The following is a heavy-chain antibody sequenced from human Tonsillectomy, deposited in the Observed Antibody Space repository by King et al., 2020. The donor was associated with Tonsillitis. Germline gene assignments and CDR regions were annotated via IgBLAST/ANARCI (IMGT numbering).Heavy chain of an antibody. J-gene: IGHJ4*02. CDR1: GFTFSSYG. CDR2: ISSSLSYI. CDR3: ARRYYDSSGYYFSPFDY. D-gene: IGHD3-22*01. V-gene: IGHV3-21*01. Sequence: VQLVESGGGLVKPEGSLRLSCAASGFTFSSYGMNWVRQAPGKGLEWVSFISSSLSYIYYADSVKGRFTISRDNAKNSLYLQMNSLRAEDTAVYYCARRYYDSSGYYFSPFDYWGQGTLVTVSS.